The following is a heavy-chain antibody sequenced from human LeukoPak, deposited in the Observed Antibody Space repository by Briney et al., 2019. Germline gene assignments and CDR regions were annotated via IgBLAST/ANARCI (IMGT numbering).Heavy chain of an antibody. J-gene: IGHJ4*02. CDR3: ARDSLVGATEEGHFDY. D-gene: IGHD1-26*01. V-gene: IGHV1-2*02. Sequence: EASVKVSCKASGYTFTGYYMHWVRQAPGQGLEWMGWINPNSGGTNYAQKLQGRVTMTTDTSTSTAYMELRSLRSDDTAVYYCARDSLVGATEEGHFDYWGQGTLVTVSS. CDR2: INPNSGGT. CDR1: GYTFTGYY.